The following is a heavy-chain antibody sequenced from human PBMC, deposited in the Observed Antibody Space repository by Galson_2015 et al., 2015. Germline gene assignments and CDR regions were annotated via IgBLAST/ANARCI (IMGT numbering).Heavy chain of an antibody. CDR3: AKLSEGGVIVIVPFDY. J-gene: IGHJ4*02. Sequence: SLRLSCAASGFTFSSYAMSWVRQAPGKGLEWVSAISGSGGSTYYADSVKGWFTISRDNSKNTLYLQMNSLRAEDTAVYYCAKLSEGGVIVIVPFDYWGQGTLVTVSS. V-gene: IGHV3-23*01. CDR1: GFTFSSYA. D-gene: IGHD3-16*02. CDR2: ISGSGGST.